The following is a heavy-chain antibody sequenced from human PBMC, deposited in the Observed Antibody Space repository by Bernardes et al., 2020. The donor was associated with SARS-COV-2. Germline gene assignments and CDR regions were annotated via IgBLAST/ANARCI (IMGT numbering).Heavy chain of an antibody. V-gene: IGHV3-30*03. D-gene: IGHD3-10*01. Sequence: GGSLRLSCAASGFTFSNYGMHWVRQAPGKGLEWVGVISFDGSNKYYADYVKGRFTISRDNSKNTLYLQMNSLRAEDTAVYYCARDVYSASYYSGGGDFWGQGTLVTVSS. CDR3: ARDVYSASYYSGGGDF. CDR2: ISFDGSNK. J-gene: IGHJ4*02. CDR1: GFTFSNYG.